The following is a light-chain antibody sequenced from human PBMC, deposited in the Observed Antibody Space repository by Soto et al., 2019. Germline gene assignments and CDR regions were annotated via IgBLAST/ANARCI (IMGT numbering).Light chain of an antibody. CDR3: CSYAGSYTYV. CDR1: SSDVGDYNY. V-gene: IGLV2-11*01. CDR2: DVN. J-gene: IGLJ1*01. Sequence: QSALTQPRSVSGSPGQSVTISCTGTSSDVGDYNYVSWYQQHPGKALKLMISDVNKRPSGVPDRFSGSKSGNTASLTISGLQAEDEADYYCCSYAGSYTYVFGAGTKLTVL.